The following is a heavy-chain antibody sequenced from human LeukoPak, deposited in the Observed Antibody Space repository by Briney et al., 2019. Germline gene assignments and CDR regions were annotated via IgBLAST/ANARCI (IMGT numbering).Heavy chain of an antibody. D-gene: IGHD5-12*01. CDR1: GGTFSSYA. CDR3: ARVVWSGYDKGDY. J-gene: IGHJ4*02. CDR2: IIPILGIA. Sequence: GASVKVSCKASGGTFSSYAISWVRQASGQGLEWMGRIIPILGIANYAQKFQGRVTITADKSTSTAYMELSSLRSEDTAVYYCARVVWSGYDKGDYWGQGTLVTVSS. V-gene: IGHV1-69*04.